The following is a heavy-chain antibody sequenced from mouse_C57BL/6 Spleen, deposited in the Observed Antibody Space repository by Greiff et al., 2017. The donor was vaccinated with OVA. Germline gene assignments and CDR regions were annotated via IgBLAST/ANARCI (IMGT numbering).Heavy chain of an antibody. CDR3: ASSDGYCTWFAY. J-gene: IGHJ3*01. CDR1: GYTFTSYW. CDR2: IDPSDSET. D-gene: IGHD2-3*01. V-gene: IGHV1-52*01. Sequence: QVQLQQSGAELVRPGSSVKLSCKASGYTFTSYWMHWVKQRPIQGLEWIGNIDPSDSETHYNQKFKDKATLTVDKSSSTAYMQLSSLTSEDSAVYYCASSDGYCTWFAYWGQGTLVTVSA.